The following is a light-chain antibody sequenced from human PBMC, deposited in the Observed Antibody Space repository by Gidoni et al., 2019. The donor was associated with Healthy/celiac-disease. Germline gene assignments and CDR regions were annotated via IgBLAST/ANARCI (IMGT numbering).Light chain of an antibody. CDR2: DAS. CDR3: QQRCNWPLT. V-gene: IGKV3-11*01. J-gene: IGKJ4*01. Sequence: EIVLTQAPATRSLSPGERATLSCRASQSVSSYLAWYQQKPGQAPRLLFYDASNSATGIPARFSGSGSGTDFTLTISSLEPEDFAVYYCQQRCNWPLTFGGGTKVEIK. CDR1: QSVSSY.